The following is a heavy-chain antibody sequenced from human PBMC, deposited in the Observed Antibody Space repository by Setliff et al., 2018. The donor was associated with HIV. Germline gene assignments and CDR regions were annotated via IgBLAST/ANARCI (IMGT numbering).Heavy chain of an antibody. Sequence: PSETLSLTCTVSGDSMRNYHWSWIRQAPGKGLEWIGWIYHSGSTNYNPSLKSRVTISLDTSKNQFSLKLRSVTAADTAVYYCVSGPLSGYGYYFDYWGQGALVTVSS. V-gene: IGHV4-59*08. D-gene: IGHD3-3*01. CDR3: VSGPLSGYGYYFDY. CDR2: IYHSGST. J-gene: IGHJ4*02. CDR1: GDSMRNYH.